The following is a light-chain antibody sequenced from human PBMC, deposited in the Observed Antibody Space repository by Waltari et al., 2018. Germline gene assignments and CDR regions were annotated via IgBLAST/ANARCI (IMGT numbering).Light chain of an antibody. V-gene: IGLV2-14*03. Sequence: QSALTQPASVSGSPGQSITISCTDTNTDVGGHNHVSWFQHHPGKVPKLIIFDVSSRPSGVSDRFSGSKSGNRASLTISGLQAEDEADYYCNSFTSDITWVFGGGTKVTVL. CDR3: NSFTSDITWV. CDR2: DVS. J-gene: IGLJ3*02. CDR1: NTDVGGHNH.